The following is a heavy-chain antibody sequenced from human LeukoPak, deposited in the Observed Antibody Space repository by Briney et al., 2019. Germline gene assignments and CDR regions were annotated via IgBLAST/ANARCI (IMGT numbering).Heavy chain of an antibody. CDR3: AKHYQTTFDY. V-gene: IGHV1-8*03. CDR1: GYTFTSYD. CDR2: INPNSGHT. Sequence: ASVKVSSMASGYTFTSYDINWMRQAAGQEPQWMGWINPNSGHTGYAQEFQGRVTITRDTSISTAYMELSSLRSEDTAVYYCAKHYQTTFDYWGQGTLVIVSS. J-gene: IGHJ4*02. D-gene: IGHD1-14*01.